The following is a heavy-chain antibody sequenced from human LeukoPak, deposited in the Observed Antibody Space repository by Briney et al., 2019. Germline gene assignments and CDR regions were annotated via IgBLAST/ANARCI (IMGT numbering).Heavy chain of an antibody. J-gene: IGHJ4*02. D-gene: IGHD2-15*01. CDR2: INPNSGGT. V-gene: IGHV1-2*06. Sequence: ASVKVSCKASGYTFTGYYMHWVRQAPGQGLEWMGRINPNSGGTNYAQKFQGRVTMTRDTPISTAYMELSRLRSDDTAVYYCARGDVVVVASTQFDYWGQGTLVTVSS. CDR3: ARGDVVVVASTQFDY. CDR1: GYTFTGYY.